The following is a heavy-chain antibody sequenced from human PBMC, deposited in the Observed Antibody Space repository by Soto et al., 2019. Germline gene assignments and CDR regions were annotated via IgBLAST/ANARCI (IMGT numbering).Heavy chain of an antibody. CDR1: GGSISSGGYY. Sequence: SETLSLTCTVSGGSISSGGYYWSWVRQFPGKGLEWIGYIYYSGTTHYNPSLKSRISMSIDTSKNQFSLRLNSVTAADTAVYYCARDVTTKGFFDYWGQGSPVTVSS. D-gene: IGHD1-1*01. CDR3: ARDVTTKGFFDY. CDR2: IYYSGTT. V-gene: IGHV4-31*03. J-gene: IGHJ4*02.